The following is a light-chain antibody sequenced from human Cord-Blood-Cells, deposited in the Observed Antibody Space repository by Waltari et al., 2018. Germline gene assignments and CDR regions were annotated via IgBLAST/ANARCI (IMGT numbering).Light chain of an antibody. CDR2: DAS. V-gene: IGKV3-11*01. J-gene: IGKJ5*01. Sequence: IVLTQSPATLSLSPGERATLSCSASQSVSSYLAWYQQKPGQAPRLLIYDASNRATDIPARFSGSGYGTDFTLTISSLEPEDFAVYYWQQRSNWPITFGQGTRLEIK. CDR3: QQRSNWPIT. CDR1: QSVSSY.